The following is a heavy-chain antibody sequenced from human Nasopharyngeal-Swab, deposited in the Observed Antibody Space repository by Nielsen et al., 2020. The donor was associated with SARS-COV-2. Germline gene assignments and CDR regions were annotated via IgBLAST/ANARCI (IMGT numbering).Heavy chain of an antibody. CDR1: GFTFDDYA. CDR2: ITGDGIIT. CDR3: AKGGWELLNWFDP. J-gene: IGHJ5*02. D-gene: IGHD1-26*01. Sequence: GESLKISCAASGFTFDDYAMHWVRQAPGKGLEWVSLITGDGIITYYADSVKGRFTISRDKSKNSLYLQMNSLTTEDAALYYCAKGGWELLNWFDPWGQGTLVTVSS. V-gene: IGHV3-43*02.